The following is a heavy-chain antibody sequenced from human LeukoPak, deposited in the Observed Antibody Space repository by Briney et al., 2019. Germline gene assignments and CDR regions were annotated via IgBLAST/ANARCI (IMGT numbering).Heavy chain of an antibody. CDR2: MNPNSGGT. D-gene: IGHD3-10*01. J-gene: IGHJ4*02. Sequence: GASVKVSCKASGYTFSNYDINWVRQATGQGLEWMGWMNPNSGGTNYAQKFQGRVTMTRDTSISTAYMELSRLRSDDTAVYYCAREGGNSGSYFAGWGQGTLVTVSS. V-gene: IGHV1-2*02. CDR3: AREGGNSGSYFAG. CDR1: GYTFSNYD.